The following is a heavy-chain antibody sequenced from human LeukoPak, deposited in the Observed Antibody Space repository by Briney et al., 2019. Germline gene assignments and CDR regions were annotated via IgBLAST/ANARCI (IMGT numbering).Heavy chain of an antibody. CDR2: IRYDGSNK. CDR1: GFTFSSYG. J-gene: IGHJ4*02. V-gene: IGHV3-30*02. D-gene: IGHD2-15*01. Sequence: GGSLRLSCAASGFTFSSYGMHWVRQAPGKGLEWVAFIRYDGSNKYYADSVKGRFTISRDNSKNTLYLRMNSLRAEDTAVYYCAKDLCGSCYSFDYWGQGTLVTVSS. CDR3: AKDLCGSCYSFDY.